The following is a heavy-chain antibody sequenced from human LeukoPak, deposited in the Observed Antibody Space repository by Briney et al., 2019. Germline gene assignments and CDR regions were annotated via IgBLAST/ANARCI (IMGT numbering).Heavy chain of an antibody. V-gene: IGHV3-64*01. CDR1: GFTFSSYA. CDR3: ARGGIAVAGTDFDY. CDR2: ISSNGGST. D-gene: IGHD6-19*01. J-gene: IGHJ4*02. Sequence: GGSLRLSCAASGFTFSSYAMHWVRQAPGKGLEYVSAISSNGGSTYYANSVKGRFTISRDNSKNTLYLQMGSLRAADMAVYYCARGGIAVAGTDFDYWGQGTLVTVSS.